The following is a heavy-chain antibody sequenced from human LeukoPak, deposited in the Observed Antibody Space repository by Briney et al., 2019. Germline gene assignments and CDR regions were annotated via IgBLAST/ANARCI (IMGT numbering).Heavy chain of an antibody. CDR2: ISSSSSTI. D-gene: IGHD2-15*01. Sequence: GGSLRLSCAASGCTFSSYSMNWVRQAPGKGLEWVSYISSSSSTIYYADSVKGGFTISRDNAKNSLYLQMNSLRAEDTAVYYCAREGGRVYYYYYYMDVWGKGTTVTVSS. V-gene: IGHV3-48*01. CDR3: AREGGRVYYYYYYMDV. CDR1: GCTFSSYS. J-gene: IGHJ6*03.